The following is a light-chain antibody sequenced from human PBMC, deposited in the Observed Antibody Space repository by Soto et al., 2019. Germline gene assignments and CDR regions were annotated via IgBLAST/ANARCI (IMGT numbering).Light chain of an antibody. CDR3: QQYGGSSWT. Sequence: EIVLTQSPGTLSLSPGERATLFCRASQSLSASYFAWYQQKPGQAPRLLVYGASSRATGIPDRFSGSGYGTDFSLIISRMEPEEFAVYYCQQYGGSSWTFGQGTKVDIK. CDR2: GAS. CDR1: QSLSASY. J-gene: IGKJ1*01. V-gene: IGKV3-20*01.